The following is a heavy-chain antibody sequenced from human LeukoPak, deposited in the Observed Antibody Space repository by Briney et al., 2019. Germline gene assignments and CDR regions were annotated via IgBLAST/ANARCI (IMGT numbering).Heavy chain of an antibody. D-gene: IGHD3-10*01. CDR1: GGSISSSSYY. CDR2: IYYSGST. Sequence: SETLSLTCTVSGGSISSSSYYWGWIRQPPGKGLEWIGSIYYSGSTYYNPSLKSRVTISVDTSKNQFSLKLSSVTAADTAVYYCASSMVRGITNDYWGQGTLVTVSS. CDR3: ASSMVRGITNDY. V-gene: IGHV4-39*07. J-gene: IGHJ4*02.